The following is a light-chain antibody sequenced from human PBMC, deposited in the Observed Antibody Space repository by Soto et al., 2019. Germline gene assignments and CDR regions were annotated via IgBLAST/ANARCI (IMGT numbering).Light chain of an antibody. CDR1: QRVLYSSNNKNY. CDR2: WAS. V-gene: IGKV4-1*01. J-gene: IGKJ1*01. Sequence: DIVMTQSPDSLAASLGERATINCKSSQRVLYSSNNKNYLARYQQEPGQPAKLTIYWASTRESGVPDRFSGSGSGKDFTLTISGRQAEDVAVYCCQQYYSPWWTFGQGTKVEIK. CDR3: QQYYSPWWT.